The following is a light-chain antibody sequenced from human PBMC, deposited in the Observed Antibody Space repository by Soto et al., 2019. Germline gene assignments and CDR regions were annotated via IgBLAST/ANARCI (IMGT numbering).Light chain of an antibody. V-gene: IGLV1-44*01. CDR3: ATWDDSRNGYV. Sequence: QSVLTQPPSVSAAPGQKVTISASGSSSNIGSNTVSWYQQLPGTAPKLLIYDNDERPSGIPVRFSGSKSGTSASLAISGLRSEDEGDYYCATWDDSRNGYVFGPGTKLTVL. CDR1: SSNIGSNT. J-gene: IGLJ1*01. CDR2: DND.